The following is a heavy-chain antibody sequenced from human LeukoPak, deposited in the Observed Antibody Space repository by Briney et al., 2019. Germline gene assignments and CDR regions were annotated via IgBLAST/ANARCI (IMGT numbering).Heavy chain of an antibody. CDR2: ISYDGSNK. J-gene: IGHJ4*02. V-gene: IGHV3-30-3*01. CDR3: ARAPNAWQWLPSDY. D-gene: IGHD6-19*01. Sequence: GRSLRLSCAASGFTFDDYAMHWVRQAPGKGLEWVAVISYDGSNKYYADSVKGRFTISRDNSKNTLYLQMNSLRAEDTAVYYCARAPNAWQWLPSDYWGQGTLVTVSS. CDR1: GFTFDDYA.